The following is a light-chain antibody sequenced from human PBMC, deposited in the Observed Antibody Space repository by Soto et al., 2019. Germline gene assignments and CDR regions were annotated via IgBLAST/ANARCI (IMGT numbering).Light chain of an antibody. CDR3: QQYKNWLALT. V-gene: IGKV3-15*01. Sequence: ERAMTQSPATLSVSTGERATRSCRVSQRISSILAGFQQKPGQAPRLLIYGASTRSAGIPARVSGSGSGAEFTLTISSLQSAESAVYYGQQYKNWLALTFGGGTKVEIK. CDR2: GAS. J-gene: IGKJ4*01. CDR1: QRISSI.